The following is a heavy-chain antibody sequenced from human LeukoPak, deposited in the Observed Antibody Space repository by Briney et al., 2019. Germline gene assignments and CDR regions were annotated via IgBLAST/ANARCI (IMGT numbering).Heavy chain of an antibody. V-gene: IGHV4-39*01. CDR2: IYYSGST. J-gene: IGHJ3*02. Sequence: SETLSLTCTVSGGSISSSSYYWGWIRQPPGKGLEWIGSIYYSGSTYYNPSLKGRVTISVDTSKNQFSLKLSSVTAADTAVYYCARHVNYYDSSGYYSAFDIWGQGTMVTVSS. D-gene: IGHD3-22*01. CDR1: GGSISSSSYY. CDR3: ARHVNYYDSSGYYSAFDI.